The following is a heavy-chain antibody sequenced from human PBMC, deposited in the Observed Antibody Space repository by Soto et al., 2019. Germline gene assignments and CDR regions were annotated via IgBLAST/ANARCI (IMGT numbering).Heavy chain of an antibody. D-gene: IGHD1-1*01. CDR3: ARSTAWNDLSASFDP. Sequence: QVQLVQSGAEVKKPGASVKVSCKASGYTFTSYAMHWVRQAPGQRLEWMGWINAGNGNTKYSQKFQGRVTITRDTSASTAYMELSSLRSEDTAVYYCARSTAWNDLSASFDPWGQGTLVTVSS. V-gene: IGHV1-3*01. CDR2: INAGNGNT. J-gene: IGHJ5*02. CDR1: GYTFTSYA.